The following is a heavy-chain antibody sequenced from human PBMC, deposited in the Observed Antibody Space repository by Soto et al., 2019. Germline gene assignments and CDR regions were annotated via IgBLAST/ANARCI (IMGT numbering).Heavy chain of an antibody. D-gene: IGHD3-10*01. Sequence: SETLSLTCTVSGGSISSYYWSWIRQPPGKGLDWIGYISYSGTTNYSPSLKSRVTMSVDTSKNQFSLRVRSVTAADTAVYYCARYGSGTVIDYWGQGTLVTVSS. CDR3: ARYGSGTVIDY. V-gene: IGHV4-59*01. CDR1: GGSISSYY. J-gene: IGHJ4*02. CDR2: ISYSGTT.